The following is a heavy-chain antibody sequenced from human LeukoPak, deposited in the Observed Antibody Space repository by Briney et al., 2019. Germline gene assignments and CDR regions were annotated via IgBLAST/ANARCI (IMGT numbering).Heavy chain of an antibody. CDR3: ARNNIVVVVAATGMDV. V-gene: IGHV3-30-3*01. CDR1: GFTFSSYA. J-gene: IGHJ6*02. D-gene: IGHD2-15*01. Sequence: PGGSLGLSCAASGFTFSSYAMHWVRQAPGKGLEWVAVISYDGSNKYYADSVKGRFTISRDNSKNTLYLQMNSLRAEDTAVYYCARNNIVVVVAATGMDVWGQGTTVTVSS. CDR2: ISYDGSNK.